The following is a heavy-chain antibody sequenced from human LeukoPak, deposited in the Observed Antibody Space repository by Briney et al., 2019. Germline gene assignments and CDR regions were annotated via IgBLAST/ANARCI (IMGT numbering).Heavy chain of an antibody. CDR1: GGSISSSNW. V-gene: IGHV4-4*02. Sequence: SETLSLTCAVSGGSISSSNWWSWVRQPPGKGLEWIGEMYPSGSTNYNPSLKTRVTMSVDTSNNQFSLKLSSVTAADTAVYYCATGVHGITAAGDYYFDYWGQGTLVTVSS. CDR2: MYPSGST. J-gene: IGHJ4*02. CDR3: ATGVHGITAAGDYYFDY. D-gene: IGHD6-13*01.